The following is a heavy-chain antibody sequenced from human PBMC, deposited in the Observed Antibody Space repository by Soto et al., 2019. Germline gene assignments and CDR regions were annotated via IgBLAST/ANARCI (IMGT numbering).Heavy chain of an antibody. J-gene: IGHJ4*02. Sequence: QVQLVQSGAEVKKPGASVKVSCKASGYTFSGYGINWVRQAPGQGLEGLGWISAYNGNTKYVQKFQGRVTITTDTTTSTAHMELRSLRSDDTAVYFCARSSSDYGDDGLSLGYWGQGTLVTVSS. CDR2: ISAYNGNT. CDR1: GYTFSGYG. D-gene: IGHD4-17*01. CDR3: ARSSSDYGDDGLSLGY. V-gene: IGHV1-18*01.